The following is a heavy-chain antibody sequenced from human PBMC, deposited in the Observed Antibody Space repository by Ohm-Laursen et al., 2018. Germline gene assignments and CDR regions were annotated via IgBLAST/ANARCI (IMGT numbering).Heavy chain of an antibody. J-gene: IGHJ5*02. V-gene: IGHV1-2*02. CDR1: GYTFTGYY. CDR3: ARSYDYGDFYVDP. Sequence: ASVKVSCKASGYTFTGYYMHWVRQAPGQGLEWMGWINPNSGGTNYAQNFQGRVTMTRDTSVSTAYMELTRLTSDDTAVYYCARSYDYGDFYVDPWGQGTLVTVSS. D-gene: IGHD4-17*01. CDR2: INPNSGGT.